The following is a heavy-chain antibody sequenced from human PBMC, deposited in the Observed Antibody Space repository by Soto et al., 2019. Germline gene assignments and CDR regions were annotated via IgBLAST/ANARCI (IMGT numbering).Heavy chain of an antibody. D-gene: IGHD7-27*01. Sequence: QVQLQQWGAGLLKPSETLSLTCAVYGGSFSGYYWSWIRQPPGKGLEWIWEINHSGSTNYNPSLKSRVTISVDTSKNQFSLKLSSVTAADTAVYYCARGTEFGTAGEHDYWGQGTLVTVSS. V-gene: IGHV4-34*01. CDR2: INHSGST. CDR3: ARGTEFGTAGEHDY. J-gene: IGHJ4*02. CDR1: GGSFSGYY.